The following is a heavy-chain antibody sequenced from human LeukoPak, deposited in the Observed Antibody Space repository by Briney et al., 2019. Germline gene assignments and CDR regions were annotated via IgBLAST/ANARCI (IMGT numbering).Heavy chain of an antibody. CDR2: IGGSGIRT. CDR1: GFTSTTYG. J-gene: IGHJ4*02. Sequence: PGGSLRLSCSASGFTSTTYGMNWVRQAPGKWLEWVSGIGGSGIRTYYADSVKGRFTISRDNSKNTLYLQMNSLTDEDTAVYYCAKDAHWILFDDWGQGTLVTVSS. V-gene: IGHV3-23*01. CDR3: AKDAHWILFDD. D-gene: IGHD2-2*03.